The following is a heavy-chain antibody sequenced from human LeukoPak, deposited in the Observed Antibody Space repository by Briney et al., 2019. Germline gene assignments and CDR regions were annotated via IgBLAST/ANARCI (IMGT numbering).Heavy chain of an antibody. Sequence: SETLSLTCAVYGGSFSGYYWSWIRQPPGKGLEWIGEINHSGSTNYNPSLKSRVTISVDTSKNQFSLKLSSVTAADTAAYYCARTQPPTSPFGGVIVIPYYYYGMDVWGQGTTVTVSS. CDR1: GGSFSGYY. V-gene: IGHV4-34*01. D-gene: IGHD3-16*02. CDR2: INHSGST. CDR3: ARTQPPTSPFGGVIVIPYYYYGMDV. J-gene: IGHJ6*02.